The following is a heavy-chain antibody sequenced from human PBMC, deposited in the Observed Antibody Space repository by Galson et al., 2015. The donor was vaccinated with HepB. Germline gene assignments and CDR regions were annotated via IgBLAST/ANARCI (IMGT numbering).Heavy chain of an antibody. CDR1: QFTFSQYG. CDR2: MWFDGSNQ. D-gene: IGHD5/OR15-5a*01. J-gene: IGHJ4*02. CDR3: ARVRVRRRDSVTPPPAIWSLAY. V-gene: IGHV3-33*01. Sequence: SLRLSCAASQFTFSQYGMHWVRQAPGKGLEWLALMWFDGSNQHYADSVKGRFAISRDNSENTVYLQMNSLRVEDSATYYCARVRVRRRDSVTPPPAIWSLAYWGQGTRVSVSS.